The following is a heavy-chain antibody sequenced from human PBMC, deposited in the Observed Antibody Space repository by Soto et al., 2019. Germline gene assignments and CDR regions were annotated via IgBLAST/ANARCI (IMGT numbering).Heavy chain of an antibody. CDR2: IAYDGSNK. J-gene: IGHJ4*02. V-gene: IGHV3-30*18. D-gene: IGHD5-18*01. CDR3: AKDIVRYTYGACDY. Sequence: QVQLVASGGAVVQPGKSLRLSCAASGFTFSSYGMYWVRQAPGKGLGWVAAIAYDGSNKYHGDSVKGRFTISRDNSKNTLYLQMNSLRVEDTAVYYCAKDIVRYTYGACDYWGQGALVTVSS. CDR1: GFTFSSYG.